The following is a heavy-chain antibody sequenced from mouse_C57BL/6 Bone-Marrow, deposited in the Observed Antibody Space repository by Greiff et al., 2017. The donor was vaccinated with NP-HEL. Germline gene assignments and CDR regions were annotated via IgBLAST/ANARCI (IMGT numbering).Heavy chain of an antibody. Sequence: DVMLVESGGGLVQPGGSLKLSCAASGFTFSDYYMYWVRQTPEKRLEWVAYISNGGGSTYYPDTVKGRFTLSRDNAKNTLYLQMSRLKSEDTAMYYCARHGDDYDGFAYWGQGTLVTVSA. CDR1: GFTFSDYY. J-gene: IGHJ3*01. CDR2: ISNGGGST. V-gene: IGHV5-12*01. CDR3: ARHGDDYDGFAY. D-gene: IGHD2-4*01.